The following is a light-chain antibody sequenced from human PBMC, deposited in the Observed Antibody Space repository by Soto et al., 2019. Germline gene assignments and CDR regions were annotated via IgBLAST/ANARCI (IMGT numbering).Light chain of an antibody. V-gene: IGKV3-11*01. J-gene: IGKJ5*01. CDR2: DAS. CDR3: QQRSNWLT. CDR1: QSVSSS. Sequence: EIVLTQSPATLSLSPGERATLSCRASQSVSSSLAWYQQKPGQAPRLLIYDASNRATGIPARFSGSGSGTDFTLIISSLEPEDFAVYYCQQRSNWLTFGQGTQLEIK.